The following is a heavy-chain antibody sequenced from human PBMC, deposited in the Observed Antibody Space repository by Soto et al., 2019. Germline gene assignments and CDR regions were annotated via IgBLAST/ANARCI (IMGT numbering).Heavy chain of an antibody. V-gene: IGHV3-23*04. CDR2: ISGSGTTT. CDR3: AEHMGGFGEPLGYP. Sequence: VQLVESGGGLVQPGGSLRLSCAVSGFTFSTFGMSWVRQPPGKGLEGVSMISGSGTTTYYPDSVKGRFTISRDNSRKTLYLQGDSPGGEGPGGKYFAEHMGGFGEPLGYPRGQGT. D-gene: IGHD2-21*01. CDR1: GFTFSTFG. J-gene: IGHJ6*01.